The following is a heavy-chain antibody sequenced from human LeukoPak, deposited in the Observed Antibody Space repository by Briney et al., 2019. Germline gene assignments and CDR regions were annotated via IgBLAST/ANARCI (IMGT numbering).Heavy chain of an antibody. CDR3: ARGTVYYDSSGYPVFDY. CDR1: GGSFSGYY. CDR2: INHSGST. Sequence: SETLSLTCAVYGGSFSGYYWSWIRQPPGMGLEWIGEINHSGSTNYNPSLKSRVTISVDTSKNQFSLKLSSVSAADTAVYYCARGTVYYDSSGYPVFDYWGQGTLVTVSS. D-gene: IGHD3-22*01. V-gene: IGHV4-34*01. J-gene: IGHJ4*02.